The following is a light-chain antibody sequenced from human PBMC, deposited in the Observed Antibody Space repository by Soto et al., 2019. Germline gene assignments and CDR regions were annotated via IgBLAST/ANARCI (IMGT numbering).Light chain of an antibody. CDR1: SSNIGSAY. CDR2: RNN. V-gene: IGLV1-47*01. CDR3: AAWDDSLVV. Sequence: QSVLTQPPSASGTPGQTVTISCSGSSSNIGSAYIYWYQHLPGTAPKLLIYRNNQRPSGVPDRFSASKSGTSASLAISGRRSDDDADYYCAAWDDSLVVFGGGTQRTVL. J-gene: IGLJ2*01.